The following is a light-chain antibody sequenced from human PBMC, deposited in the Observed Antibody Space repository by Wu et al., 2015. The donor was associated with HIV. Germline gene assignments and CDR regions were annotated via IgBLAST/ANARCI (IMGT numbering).Light chain of an antibody. CDR3: QQYYSTPYT. CDR2: AAS. V-gene: IGKV1-NL1*01. Sequence: DIQMTQSPSSLSASVGDRVTITCRASQGLSNSLAWYQQTPGKAPKLLLYAASRLQNGVPSRFSGSGSGTDYTLTISSLRPEDFATYYCQQYYSTPYTFGQGTKLEIK. J-gene: IGKJ2*01. CDR1: QGLSNS.